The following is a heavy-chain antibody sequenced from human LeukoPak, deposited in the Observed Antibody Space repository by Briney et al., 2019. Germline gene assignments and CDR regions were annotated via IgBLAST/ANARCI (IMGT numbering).Heavy chain of an antibody. CDR1: GFTFSSYA. CDR3: AKDTDYYGSGPDY. D-gene: IGHD3-10*01. V-gene: IGHV3-23*01. Sequence: GGSLRLSCAASGFTFSSYAMGWVRQAPGKGLEWVSAISGSGGSTYYADSVKGRFTISRDNSKNTLYLQMNSLRAEDTAVYYCAKDTDYYGSGPDYWGQGTLVTVSS. CDR2: ISGSGGST. J-gene: IGHJ4*02.